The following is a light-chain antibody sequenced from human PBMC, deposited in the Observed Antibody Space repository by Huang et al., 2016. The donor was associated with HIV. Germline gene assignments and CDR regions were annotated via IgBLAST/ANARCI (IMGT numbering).Light chain of an antibody. Sequence: DIQMTQSPSTLSAYVRDRVTITCRASQSLSGWLAWYQQKPGEAPNLLIYETSILESGVPSRFSGSRSGTEFTLTISSLQPDDSATYYCQQYNSYPYTFGQGTKVEIK. CDR2: ETS. CDR1: QSLSGW. CDR3: QQYNSYPYT. V-gene: IGKV1-5*03. J-gene: IGKJ2*01.